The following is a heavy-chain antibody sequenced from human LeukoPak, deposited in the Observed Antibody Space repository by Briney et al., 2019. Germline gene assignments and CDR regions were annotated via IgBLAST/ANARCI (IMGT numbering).Heavy chain of an antibody. V-gene: IGHV4-34*01. CDR1: GGSFSGYY. D-gene: IGHD6-13*01. Sequence: SETLSLTCAVYGGSFSGYYWSWIRQPPGKGLEWIGEINHSGSTNYNPSLKSRVTISVDTSKNQFSLKLSSVTAADTAVYYCARDLSRIAAAGGPFDIWGQGTMVTVSS. CDR2: INHSGST. J-gene: IGHJ3*02. CDR3: ARDLSRIAAAGGPFDI.